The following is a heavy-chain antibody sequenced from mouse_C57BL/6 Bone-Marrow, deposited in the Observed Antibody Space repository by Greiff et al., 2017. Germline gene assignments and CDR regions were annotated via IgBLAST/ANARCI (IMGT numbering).Heavy chain of an antibody. CDR3: ARESSPYYFDY. V-gene: IGHV1-55*01. Sequence: QVQLQQPGAALVKPGASVKMSCQASGYTFTSYWITWVKPRPGQGLEWIGDIYPGSGSTNYNEKFKSKATLTVDTASSTAYMQLSSLTSEDSAVYCCARESSPYYFDYWGWGTALTVS. CDR2: IYPGSGST. J-gene: IGHJ2*01. D-gene: IGHD6-1*01. CDR1: GYTFTSYW.